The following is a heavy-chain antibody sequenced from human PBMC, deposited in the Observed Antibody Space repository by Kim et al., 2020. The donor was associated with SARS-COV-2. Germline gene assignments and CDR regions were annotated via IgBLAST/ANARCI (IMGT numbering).Heavy chain of an antibody. CDR3: ASDSLKNPVPLGYYYYYGMDV. CDR1: GGSISSGGYY. V-gene: IGHV4-31*03. CDR2: IYYSGST. J-gene: IGHJ6*02. Sequence: SETLSLTCTVSGGSISSGGYYWSWIRQHPGKGLEWIGYIYYSGSTYYNPSLKSRVTISVDTSKNQFSLKLSSVTAADTAVYYYASDSLKNPVPLGYYYYYGMDVWGQGTTVTVS.